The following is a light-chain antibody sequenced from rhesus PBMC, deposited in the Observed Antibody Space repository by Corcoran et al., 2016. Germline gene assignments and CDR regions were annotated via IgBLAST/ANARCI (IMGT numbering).Light chain of an antibody. CDR3: YQHSSGFT. V-gene: IGKV3-10*01. CDR2: VAS. CDR1: QSVSSY. Sequence: QVILTQSPATLSLSPGERATLSCRASQSVSSYLAWYQQKPGQAPRPLIYVASSRATGIPDRFRGSGSGSDFTLTISSLEPEDVRVYHCYQHSSGFTFGPGTKLGIK. J-gene: IGKJ3*01.